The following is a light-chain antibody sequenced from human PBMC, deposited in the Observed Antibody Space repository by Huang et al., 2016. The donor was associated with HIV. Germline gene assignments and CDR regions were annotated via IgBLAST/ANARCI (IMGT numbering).Light chain of an antibody. CDR2: GAS. CDR1: QSINSN. CDR3: QQYNNWPPEYT. J-gene: IGKJ2*01. Sequence: EIVMTQSPATLSVSPGERATLSCRASQSINSNLAWYQQKPGQAPRLLIYGASTRATGSPARFSGIGSGTEFTLTISSLQSEDFAVYYCQQYNNWPPEYTFGQGTKLEIK. V-gene: IGKV3-15*01.